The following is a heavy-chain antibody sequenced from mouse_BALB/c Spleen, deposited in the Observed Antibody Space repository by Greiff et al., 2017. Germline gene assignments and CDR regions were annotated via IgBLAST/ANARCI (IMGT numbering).Heavy chain of an antibody. V-gene: IGHV14-3*02. Sequence: EVQVVESGAELVKPGASVKLSCTASGFNIKDTYMHWVKQRPEQGLEWIGRIDPANGNTKYDPKFQGKATITADTSSNTAYLQLSSLTSEDTAVYYCAPYYDYDGYYAMDYWGQGTSVTVSS. J-gene: IGHJ4*01. CDR2: IDPANGNT. CDR1: GFNIKDTY. CDR3: APYYDYDGYYAMDY. D-gene: IGHD2-4*01.